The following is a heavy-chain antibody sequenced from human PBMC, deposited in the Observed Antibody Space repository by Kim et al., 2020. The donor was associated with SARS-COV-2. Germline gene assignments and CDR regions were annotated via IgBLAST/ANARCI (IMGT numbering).Heavy chain of an antibody. Sequence: SETLSLTCAVYGGSFSGYYWSWVRQPPGKGLEWIGEINHSGSTNYNPSLKSRVTISVDTSKNQFSLKLSSVTAADTAVYYCARGIGAMVRGSNFDYWGQGTLVTVSS. CDR2: INHSGST. V-gene: IGHV4-34*01. D-gene: IGHD3-10*01. J-gene: IGHJ4*02. CDR1: GGSFSGYY. CDR3: ARGIGAMVRGSNFDY.